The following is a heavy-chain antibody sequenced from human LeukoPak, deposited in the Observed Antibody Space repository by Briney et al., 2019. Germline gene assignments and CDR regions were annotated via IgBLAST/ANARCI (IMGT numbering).Heavy chain of an antibody. CDR1: GYSISSGYY. D-gene: IGHD3-3*01. CDR2: IYTSGST. CDR3: ARDSLTIFGVVPIDY. Sequence: PSETLSLTCAVSGYSISSGYYWGWIRQPAGKGLEWIGRIYTSGSTNYNPSLKSRVTMSVDTSKNQFSLKLSSVTAADTAVYYCARDSLTIFGVVPIDYWGQGTLVTVSS. J-gene: IGHJ4*02. V-gene: IGHV4-4*07.